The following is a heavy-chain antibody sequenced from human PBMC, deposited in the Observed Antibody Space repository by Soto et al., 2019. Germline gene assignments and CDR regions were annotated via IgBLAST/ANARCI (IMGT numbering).Heavy chain of an antibody. D-gene: IGHD2-15*01. V-gene: IGHV3-30-3*01. CDR2: ISYDGNNK. CDR3: ARAGCDGGSCYTLVGLRYGMDV. J-gene: IGHJ6*02. Sequence: QVQLVESGGGVVQPGRSLRLSCAASGFILSTYAMYWVRQAPGKGLEWVAVISYDGNNKYYADSVKGRFTISRDNSKNTRYRQMNSLRAEDTAVYYCARAGCDGGSCYTLVGLRYGMDVWGQGTTVTVSS. CDR1: GFILSTYA.